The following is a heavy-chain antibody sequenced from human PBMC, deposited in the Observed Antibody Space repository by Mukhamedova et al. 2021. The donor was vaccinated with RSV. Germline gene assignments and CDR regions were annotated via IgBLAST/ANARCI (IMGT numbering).Heavy chain of an antibody. CDR2: IAFNGPPA. D-gene: IGHD1-1*01. V-gene: IGHV3-30*03. CDR3: AREAAHDIWYLAP. Sequence: VRPAPGKGLEWAAVIAFNGPPAYYAYSVQGRSTVSSDNSKNTMFLLMDNVGADDAPLYYHAREAAHDIWYLAPWAGATLVTVSS. J-gene: IGHJ2*01.